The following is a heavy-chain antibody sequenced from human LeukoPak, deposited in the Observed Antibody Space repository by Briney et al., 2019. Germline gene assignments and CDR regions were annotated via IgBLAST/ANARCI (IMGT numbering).Heavy chain of an antibody. CDR3: ARGLYSSIY. J-gene: IGHJ4*02. D-gene: IGHD6-13*01. V-gene: IGHV3-21*01. CDR1: GFTFKTYT. Sequence: GGSLRLSCAASGFTFKTYTMHWVRQAPGMGLEWVSSISSSSSYIFYADSVKGRFTISRDNAKNSLYLQMSSLRAEDAAVYYCARGLYSSIYWGQGTLVTVSS. CDR2: ISSSSSYI.